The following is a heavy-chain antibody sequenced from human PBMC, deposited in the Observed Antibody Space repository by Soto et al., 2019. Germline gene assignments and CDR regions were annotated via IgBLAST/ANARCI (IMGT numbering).Heavy chain of an antibody. CDR3: STGGRYIATRIFWFHS. J-gene: IGHJ5*01. CDR1: NGSLSGDF. CDR2: INHSGTT. Sequence: SKNLSITSAVYNGSLSGDFWSWVRQPPGKGLEWIGEINHSGTTNYNPSLRSRVTISLDRSRNEFSLKLRSMTAADTAAYYCSTGGRYIATRIFWFHSWG. V-gene: IGHV4-34*01. D-gene: IGHD6-6*01.